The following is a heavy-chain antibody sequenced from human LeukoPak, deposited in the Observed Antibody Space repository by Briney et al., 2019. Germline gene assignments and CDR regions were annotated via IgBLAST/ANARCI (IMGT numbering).Heavy chain of an antibody. J-gene: IGHJ3*02. CDR3: ARVGYNSAFDI. CDR2: IFYSGNP. V-gene: IGHV4-59*01. CDR1: GGSISTYY. Sequence: SETLSLTCTVSGGSISTYYWSWIRQPPGKGLEWIGYIFYSGNPNYKPSLKSRVTISVDTSKNQFSLKLSSVTAADTAVYYCARVGYNSAFDIWGQGTMVTVSS. D-gene: IGHD5-24*01.